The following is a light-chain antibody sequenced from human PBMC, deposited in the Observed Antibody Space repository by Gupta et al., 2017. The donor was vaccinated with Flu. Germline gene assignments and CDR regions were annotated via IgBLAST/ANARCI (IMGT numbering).Light chain of an antibody. Sequence: PSSVSASVGDRVTITCRASQDISRWLAWYKEKPGKAPEALIYAASSFQSGVPSRFSGSGSGTDFTLTISSLQPEDFATYYCQQAHIFPHTFGGGTRVEIK. V-gene: IGKV1-12*01. J-gene: IGKJ4*01. CDR2: AAS. CDR1: QDISRW. CDR3: QQAHIFPHT.